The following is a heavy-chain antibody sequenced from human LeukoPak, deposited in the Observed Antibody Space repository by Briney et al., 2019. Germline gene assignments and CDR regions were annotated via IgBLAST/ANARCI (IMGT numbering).Heavy chain of an antibody. D-gene: IGHD3-22*01. CDR1: GYTFTGYY. J-gene: IGHJ4*02. Sequence: ASVKVSFKASGYTFTGYYMHWVRQAPGQGLEWMGWINPNSGGTNYAQKFQGRVTMTRDTSISTAYMELSRLRSDDTAVYYCARAPGYYYDSSGYQLFDYWGQGTLVTVSS. CDR2: INPNSGGT. CDR3: ARAPGYYYDSSGYQLFDY. V-gene: IGHV1-2*02.